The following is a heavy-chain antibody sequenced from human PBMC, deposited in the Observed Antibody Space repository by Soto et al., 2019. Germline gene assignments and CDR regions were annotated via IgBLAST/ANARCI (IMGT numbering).Heavy chain of an antibody. V-gene: IGHV1-18*01. CDR2: ISAYNANT. CDR3: ARDRLGANGDY. CDR1: GYTFTSYG. Sequence: QVQLVQSGAEVKKPGASVKVSCKASGYTFTSYGISWVRQAPGQGLEWMGWISAYNANTNYPQKLQGRVTMTTATATSRSYMELRSLTSDDTAVDFCARDRLGANGDYWGQGTLVTVSS. D-gene: IGHD1-26*01. J-gene: IGHJ4*02.